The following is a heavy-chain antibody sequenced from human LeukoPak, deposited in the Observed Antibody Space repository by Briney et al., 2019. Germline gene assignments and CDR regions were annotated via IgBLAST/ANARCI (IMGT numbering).Heavy chain of an antibody. Sequence: ASVKVSCKASGYTFTSYYMHWVRQAPGQGLEWMGIINPSGGSTSYAQEFQGRVTMTRDTSTSTVYMELSSLRSEDTAVYYCARDRGLYSSSWNWFDPWGQGTLVTVSS. V-gene: IGHV1-46*01. CDR1: GYTFTSYY. CDR2: INPSGGST. J-gene: IGHJ5*02. CDR3: ARDRGLYSSSWNWFDP. D-gene: IGHD6-13*01.